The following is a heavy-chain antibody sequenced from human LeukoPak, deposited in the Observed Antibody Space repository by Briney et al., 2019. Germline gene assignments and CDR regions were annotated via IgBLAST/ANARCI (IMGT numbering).Heavy chain of an antibody. Sequence: SETLSLTCTVSGGSISSSSYYWGWIRQPPGKGLEWIGSIYYSGSTYYNPSLKSRVTISVDTSKNQFSLKLSSVTAADTAVYYCVRQGGGYYYEEFRFPFDYWGQGTLVTVSS. V-gene: IGHV4-39*01. CDR3: VRQGGGYYYEEFRFPFDY. J-gene: IGHJ4*02. CDR1: GGSISSSSYY. D-gene: IGHD3-22*01. CDR2: IYYSGST.